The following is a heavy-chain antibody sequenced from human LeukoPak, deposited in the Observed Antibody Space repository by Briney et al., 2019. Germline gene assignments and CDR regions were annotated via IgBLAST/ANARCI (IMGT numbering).Heavy chain of an antibody. Sequence: GGSLRLSCAASGFTFSTYWMHWVRQAPGKGRVWVSRINGDGGSSTYADSVKGRLTISRDNAKNTLYLQMNSLRTEDTAVYYCTRNPGMDVWGQGTTVTVSS. CDR1: GFTFSTYW. CDR2: INGDGGSS. CDR3: TRNPGMDV. J-gene: IGHJ6*02. V-gene: IGHV3-74*01.